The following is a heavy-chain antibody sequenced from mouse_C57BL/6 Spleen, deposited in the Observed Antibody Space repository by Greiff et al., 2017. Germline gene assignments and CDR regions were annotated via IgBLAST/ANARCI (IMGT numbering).Heavy chain of an antibody. D-gene: IGHD2-1*01. J-gene: IGHJ3*01. CDR2: IYPRSGNT. V-gene: IGHV1-81*01. CDR1: GYTFTSYG. Sequence: QVQLQQSGAELARPGASVKLSCKASGYTFTSYGISWVKQRTGQGLEWIGEIYPRSGNTYYNEKFKGTATLTAAKSYSTAYMEFRSLTSEYSAVYFFARGVYYGNYEGFAYWGQGTLVTVSA. CDR3: ARGVYYGNYEGFAY.